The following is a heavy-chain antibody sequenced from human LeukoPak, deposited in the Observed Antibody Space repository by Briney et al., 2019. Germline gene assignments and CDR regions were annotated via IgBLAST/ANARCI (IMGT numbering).Heavy chain of an antibody. CDR2: ISDSGGST. J-gene: IGHJ4*02. CDR1: GITLSNYG. V-gene: IGHV3-23*01. Sequence: GGSLRLSCAVSGITLSNYGMSWVRQAPGKGLEWVAGISDSGGSTNYADSVKGRFTISRDNPKNTLYLQMNSLRAEDTAVYFCAKRGVVIRVILVGFHKEAYYFESWGQGALVPVSS. D-gene: IGHD3-10*01. CDR3: AKRGVVIRVILVGFHKEAYYFES.